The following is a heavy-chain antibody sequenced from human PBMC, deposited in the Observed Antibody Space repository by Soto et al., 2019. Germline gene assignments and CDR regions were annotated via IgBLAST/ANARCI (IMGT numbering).Heavy chain of an antibody. CDR3: SYFLSTSSYTCGRARAV. CDR2: ISGSGGST. V-gene: IGHV3-23*01. J-gene: IGHJ6*02. Sequence: AGCLKTACSACRYTFFSYAMSGVSQTQGTGLEWVSAISGSGGSTYYADSVKGRFTISRDNSKNTLYLQMNSLRAEDTAVYYFSYFLSTSSYTCGRARAVWGQGTNVTVSS. D-gene: IGHD2-2*02. CDR1: RYTFFSYA.